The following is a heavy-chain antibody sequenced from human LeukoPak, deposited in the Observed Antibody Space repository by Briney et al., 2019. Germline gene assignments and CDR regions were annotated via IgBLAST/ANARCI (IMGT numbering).Heavy chain of an antibody. D-gene: IGHD7-27*01. Sequence: GGSLRLSCAASRFTLSSYWMHWVRQAPGKGLVWVSRINSDGSSTNYADSVKGRFTISRDNAKNTLYLQMSSLRAEDTAVYYCARDDGGETNWGSIDYWGQGTVVTASS. CDR1: RFTLSSYW. J-gene: IGHJ4*02. CDR2: INSDGSST. V-gene: IGHV3-74*01. CDR3: ARDDGGETNWGSIDY.